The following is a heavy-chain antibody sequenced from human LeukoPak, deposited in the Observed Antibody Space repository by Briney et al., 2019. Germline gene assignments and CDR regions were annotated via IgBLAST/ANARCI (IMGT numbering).Heavy chain of an antibody. J-gene: IGHJ4*02. CDR1: GGSISSYY. V-gene: IGHV4-59*01. D-gene: IGHD2-2*01. Sequence: KPSETLSLTCTVSGGSISSYYWSWIRQPPGEGLEWIGYIYYSGSTNYNPSLKSRVTISVDTSKNQFSLKLSSVTAADTAVYYCARGCSSTSCYGSGSYNPYDYWGQGTLVTVSS. CDR3: ARGCSSTSCYGSGSYNPYDY. CDR2: IYYSGST.